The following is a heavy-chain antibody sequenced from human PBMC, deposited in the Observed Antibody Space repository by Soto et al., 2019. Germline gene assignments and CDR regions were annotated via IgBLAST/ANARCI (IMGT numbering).Heavy chain of an antibody. CDR3: THQLPLPAEGDFLRGVSRDS. CDR2: IYLDDDK. CDR1: GFSLSTSGVG. D-gene: IGHD3-3*01. V-gene: IGHV2-5*02. Sequence: QLTLKESGPTLVKPTQTLTLTCTFSGFSLSTSGVGVGWIRQPPGKAREGRALIYLDDDKRYSPSLKSRLTNTKDASNNPVVLKRTNKDPVDTDPYACTHQLPLPAEGDFLRGVSRDSWGQGPMVTVSS. J-gene: IGHJ4*02.